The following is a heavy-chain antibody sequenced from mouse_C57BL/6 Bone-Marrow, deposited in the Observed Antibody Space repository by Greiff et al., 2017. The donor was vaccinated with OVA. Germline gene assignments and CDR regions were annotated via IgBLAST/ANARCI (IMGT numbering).Heavy chain of an antibody. J-gene: IGHJ4*01. Sequence: EVKLMESGGGLVQPGGSLKLSCAASGFTFSDYYMYWVRQTPEKRLEWVAYISNGGGSTYYPDTVKGRFTISRDNAKNTLYLQMSRLKSEDTAMYYCARHHNWEYYYAMDYWGQGTSVTVSS. CDR1: GFTFSDYY. CDR3: ARHHNWEYYYAMDY. CDR2: ISNGGGST. D-gene: IGHD4-1*01. V-gene: IGHV5-12*01.